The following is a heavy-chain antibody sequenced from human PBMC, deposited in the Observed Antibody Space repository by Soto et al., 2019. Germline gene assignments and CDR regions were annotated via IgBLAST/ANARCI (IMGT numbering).Heavy chain of an antibody. CDR3: ARVVKIDSSFYNHRSFDH. V-gene: IGHV4-30-4*01. CDR2: IYYSGNT. J-gene: IGHJ4*02. Sequence: PSETLSLTCTFSVVSISSGDYYCSWIRQPPWKGLEWIGYIYYSGNTYYNPSLKSRLTISVDTSKSQFSLKLSSVTAADTAVYYCARVVKIDSSFYNHRSFDHWGQGTLVTVSS. D-gene: IGHD3-22*01. CDR1: VVSISSGDYY.